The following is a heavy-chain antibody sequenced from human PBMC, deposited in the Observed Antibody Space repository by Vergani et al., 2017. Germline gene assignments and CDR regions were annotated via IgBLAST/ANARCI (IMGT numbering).Heavy chain of an antibody. CDR3: ARARCIETCYMSNWLDS. D-gene: IGHD3-9*01. J-gene: IGHJ5*01. Sequence: QVQLVESGGAVVQPGRSLRLSCAASGFTFSSFGMHWVRQAPGKGLEWVAVISYDGSNKYYADSVKGRFTISRDNSKNTLYLQMNSLRVEDTGVYYCARARCIETCYMSNWLDSWGQGTLVTVSS. CDR2: ISYDGSNK. V-gene: IGHV3-30*03. CDR1: GFTFSSFG.